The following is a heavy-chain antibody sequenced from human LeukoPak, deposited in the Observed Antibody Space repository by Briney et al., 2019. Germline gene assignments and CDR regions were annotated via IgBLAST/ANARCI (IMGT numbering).Heavy chain of an antibody. CDR2: IDHSGRT. V-gene: IGHV4-34*01. CDR1: GGSFSGYY. D-gene: IGHD2-2*01. CDR3: ARKSVVTAGRKPYDF. Sequence: PSETLSLTCAVYGGSFSGYYWSWIRQPPGKGLEWIGEIDHSGRTNSNASLKSRVTSSVDMSKNQFSLRLSSVTAADTAVYYCARKSVVTAGRKPYDFWDQGTLVTVSP. J-gene: IGHJ4*02.